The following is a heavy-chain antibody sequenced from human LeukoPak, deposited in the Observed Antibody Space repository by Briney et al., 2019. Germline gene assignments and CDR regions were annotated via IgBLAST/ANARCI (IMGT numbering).Heavy chain of an antibody. CDR3: AKDERNWNYNLASQTYD. J-gene: IGHJ4*02. CDR1: GFTVNSNY. D-gene: IGHD1-7*01. CDR2: ISGSGVST. Sequence: GGSLRLSCAASGFTVNSNYMSWVRQAPGKGLEWVSAISGSGVSTYYADSVKGRFTVSRDNSKNTLYLQMSSLRAEDTAVYYCAKDERNWNYNLASQTYDWGQGTLVTVSS. V-gene: IGHV3-23*01.